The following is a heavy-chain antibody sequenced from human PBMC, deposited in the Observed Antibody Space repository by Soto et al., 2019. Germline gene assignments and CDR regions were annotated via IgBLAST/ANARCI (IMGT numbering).Heavy chain of an antibody. J-gene: IGHJ4*02. D-gene: IGHD3-10*01. Sequence: QVQLVQSGAEVKKPGSSVKVSCEASGGIFSTYAISWLRQAPGQGLEWMGGIIPLFGTPNYAQRFQGRVTITADESTSTAYMELSRLRSEDTAVYYCARDRDDYGSGNYDNRIDFWGQGTLVTVSS. V-gene: IGHV1-69*01. CDR2: IIPLFGTP. CDR3: ARDRDDYGSGNYDNRIDF. CDR1: GGIFSTYA.